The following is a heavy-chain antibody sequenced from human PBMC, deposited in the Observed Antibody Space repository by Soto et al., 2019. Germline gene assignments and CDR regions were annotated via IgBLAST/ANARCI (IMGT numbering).Heavy chain of an antibody. V-gene: IGHV1-2*04. CDR2: INPNSGGT. CDR3: ARGYYDILTGYYRAQYYYGMDV. Sequence: ASVKVSCKASGYTFTGYYMHWVRQAPGQGLEWMGWINPNSGGTNYAQKFQGWVTMTRDTSISTAYMELSRLRSEDTAVYYCARGYYDILTGYYRAQYYYGMDVWGQGTTVTVSS. J-gene: IGHJ6*02. D-gene: IGHD3-9*01. CDR1: GYTFTGYY.